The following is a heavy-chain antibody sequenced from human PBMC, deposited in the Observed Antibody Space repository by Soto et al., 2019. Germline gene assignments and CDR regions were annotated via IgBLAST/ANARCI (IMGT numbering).Heavy chain of an antibody. V-gene: IGHV3-23*01. J-gene: IGHJ4*02. CDR3: GKEGHDLGGGYFDY. CDR2: ISGSGSNT. D-gene: IGHD3-16*01. Sequence: EVQLLESGGGLVQPGGSLRLSCAASGFTFSSYAMSWVRQAPGKGLEWVSAISGSGSNTYYADSVKGRFTISRDNSKHTRYRETKGLRAGEASVDYGGKEGHDLGGGYFDYWGQGTLVTVSS. CDR1: GFTFSSYA.